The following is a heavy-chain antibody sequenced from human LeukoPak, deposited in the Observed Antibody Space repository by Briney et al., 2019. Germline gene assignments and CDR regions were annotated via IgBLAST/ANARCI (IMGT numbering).Heavy chain of an antibody. CDR1: GFTFSSYA. J-gene: IGHJ4*02. CDR3: ARVPVEYSSSLAYFDY. Sequence: GGSLRLSCAASGFTFSSYAMHWVRQAPGKGLEWVAVISYDGSNKYYADSVKGRFTISRDNSKNTLYLQMNSLRAEDTAVYYCARVPVEYSSSLAYFDYWGQGTLVTVS. D-gene: IGHD6-6*01. V-gene: IGHV3-30*01. CDR2: ISYDGSNK.